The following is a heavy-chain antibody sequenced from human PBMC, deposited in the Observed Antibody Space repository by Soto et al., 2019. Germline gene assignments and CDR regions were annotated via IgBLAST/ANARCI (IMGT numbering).Heavy chain of an antibody. D-gene: IGHD4-17*01. CDR2: IYYSGST. CDR1: GGSISSGGYY. Sequence: QVQLQESGPGLVKPSQTLSLTCTVSGGSISSGGYYWSWIRQHPGKGLEWIGYIYYSGSTCYNPSHKSRVTISVDTSKNQFSLKLSSVPAADTAVYYCARVGGVADDYGAYYWGQGTLVTVSS. J-gene: IGHJ4*02. V-gene: IGHV4-31*03. CDR3: ARVGGVADDYGAYY.